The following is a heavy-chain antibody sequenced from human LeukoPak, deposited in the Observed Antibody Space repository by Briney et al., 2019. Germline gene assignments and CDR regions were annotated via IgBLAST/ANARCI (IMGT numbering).Heavy chain of an antibody. D-gene: IGHD3-9*01. V-gene: IGHV4-39*07. Sequence: SETLSLTCTVSGGSISTYSYYWGWIRQPPGKGLEWIGSIYYRGSTYYNPSLKSRVTISVDTSKNQFSLKLSSVTAADTAVYYCARDSGGYYDILTGYYLKGWFDPWGQGTLVTVSS. CDR3: ARDSGGYYDILTGYYLKGWFDP. CDR1: GGSISTYSYY. J-gene: IGHJ5*02. CDR2: IYYRGST.